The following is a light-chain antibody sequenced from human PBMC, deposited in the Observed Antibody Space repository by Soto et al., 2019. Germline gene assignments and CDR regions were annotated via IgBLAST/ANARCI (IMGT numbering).Light chain of an antibody. CDR3: QHYENHPLYT. Sequence: DIQMTQSPSSLSTSVGERVTITCQASQDISNSLNWYQQKPGKAPNLLIYEASKLQTGVPSRFSGGGSGTHITFTISNLQPEDIATYYYQHYENHPLYTFGLGTKLEIK. CDR1: QDISNS. V-gene: IGKV1-33*01. CDR2: EAS. J-gene: IGKJ2*01.